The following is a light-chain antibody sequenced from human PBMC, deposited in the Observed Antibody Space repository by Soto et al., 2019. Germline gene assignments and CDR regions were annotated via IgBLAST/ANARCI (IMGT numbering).Light chain of an antibody. Sequence: EKVMTQSPATLSVSPGERATLSCMASQNVKTRLAWYQQKPGQAPRLLIYDAFTRATGIPARFSGSASGTEFTLTISSLQSEDFAVYYCQQYDEWPLTFGGGTKVEIK. CDR1: QNVKTR. V-gene: IGKV3-15*01. CDR2: DAF. J-gene: IGKJ4*01. CDR3: QQYDEWPLT.